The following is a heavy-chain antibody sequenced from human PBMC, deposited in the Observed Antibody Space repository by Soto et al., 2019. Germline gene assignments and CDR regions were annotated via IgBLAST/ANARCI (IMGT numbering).Heavy chain of an antibody. V-gene: IGHV3-21*01. D-gene: IGHD5-12*01. J-gene: IGHJ4*02. CDR1: GFTFSSYS. Sequence: EVQLVESGGGLVKPGGSLRLSCAASGFTFSSYSMNWVRQAPGKGLEWVSSISSSSSYIYYADSVKGRFTISRDNAKNSLYLQMNSLGAEDTAVYYCAREVVATISYFDYWGQGTLVTVSS. CDR2: ISSSSSYI. CDR3: AREVVATISYFDY.